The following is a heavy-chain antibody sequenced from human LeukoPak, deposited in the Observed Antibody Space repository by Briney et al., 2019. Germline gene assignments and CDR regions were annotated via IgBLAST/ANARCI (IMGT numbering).Heavy chain of an antibody. J-gene: IGHJ4*02. D-gene: IGHD3-10*01. Sequence: SETLSLTCTVSGGSISSSSYYWGWIRQPPGKGLEWIGEINHSGSTNYNPSLKSRVTISVDTSKDQFSLKLSSVTAADTAVYYCARGSALHMVRGVNSYFDYWGQGTLVTVSS. V-gene: IGHV4-39*07. CDR2: INHSGST. CDR1: GGSISSSSYY. CDR3: ARGSALHMVRGVNSYFDY.